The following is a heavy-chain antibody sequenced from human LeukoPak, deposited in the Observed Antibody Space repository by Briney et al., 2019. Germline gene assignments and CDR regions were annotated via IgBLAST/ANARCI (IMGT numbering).Heavy chain of an antibody. D-gene: IGHD2-21*01. Sequence: GGSLRLSCAASGFTFSSYGMHWVRQAPGKGLEWVAVISYDGSNKYYADSVKGRFTISRDNSKNTLYLQMNSLRAEDTAVYYCAKDHPGGAIGYWGQGTLVTVSS. CDR1: GFTFSSYG. CDR3: AKDHPGGAIGY. CDR2: ISYDGSNK. J-gene: IGHJ4*02. V-gene: IGHV3-30*18.